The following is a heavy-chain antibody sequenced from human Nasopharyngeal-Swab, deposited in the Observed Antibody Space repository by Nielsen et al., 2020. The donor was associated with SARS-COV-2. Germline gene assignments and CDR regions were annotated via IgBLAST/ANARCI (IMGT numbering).Heavy chain of an antibody. CDR1: GFTFSSYA. J-gene: IGHJ6*02. V-gene: IGHV3-23*01. D-gene: IGHD3-3*01. CDR2: TSGSGGST. Sequence: ETLSLTCAASGFTFSSYAMSWVRQAPGMGLEWVSGTSGSGGSTYYADSVKGRFTLSRDNSKNTLYLQMNSLRAEDTAVYYCARHDFWSGYASYYGMDVWGQGTMVTVSS. CDR3: ARHDFWSGYASYYGMDV.